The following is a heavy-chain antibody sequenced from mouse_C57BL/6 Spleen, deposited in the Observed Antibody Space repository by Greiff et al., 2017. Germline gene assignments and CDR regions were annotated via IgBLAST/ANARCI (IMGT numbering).Heavy chain of an antibody. Sequence: EVKLQQSGPVLVKPGASVKMSCKASGYTFTDYYMNWVKQSHGKSLEWIGVINPYNGGTSYNQKFKGKATLTVDKSSSTAYMELNSLTSEDSAVYYCARGGYDYDGWFAYWGQGTLVTVSA. V-gene: IGHV1-19*01. CDR2: INPYNGGT. CDR1: GYTFTDYY. D-gene: IGHD2-4*01. CDR3: ARGGYDYDGWFAY. J-gene: IGHJ3*01.